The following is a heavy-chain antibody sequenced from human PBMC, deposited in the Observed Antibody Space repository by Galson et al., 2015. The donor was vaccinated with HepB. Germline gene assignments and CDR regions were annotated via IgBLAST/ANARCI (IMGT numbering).Heavy chain of an antibody. CDR2: MSRDGSYT. V-gene: IGHV3-74*01. Sequence: SLRLSCAASGFTLSTYWLHWVRQVPGKGLVWVASMSRDGSYTYYADSVKGRFTISRDDPKNTLHLQMRSLGAEDTAVYYCARDEGYRSSLRGYDCWGQGALVVVSS. CDR1: GFTLSTYW. D-gene: IGHD6-13*01. J-gene: IGHJ4*02. CDR3: ARDEGYRSSLRGYDC.